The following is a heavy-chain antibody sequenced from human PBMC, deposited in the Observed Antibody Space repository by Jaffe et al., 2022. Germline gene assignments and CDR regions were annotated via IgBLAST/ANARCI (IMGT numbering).Heavy chain of an antibody. CDR3: ARDLDTTGGYFDY. V-gene: IGHV3-48*01. CDR1: GFTFSSYN. CDR2: ISSSTSTI. Sequence: EVQVVESGGGLVQPGGSLRLSCAASGFTFSSYNMNWVRQAPGKGLEWVSYISSSTSTIYYADSVKGRFTISRDNAKNSLYLQMNSLRAEDTAVYYCARDLDTTGGYFDYWGQGTLVTVSS. J-gene: IGHJ4*02. D-gene: IGHD4-17*01.